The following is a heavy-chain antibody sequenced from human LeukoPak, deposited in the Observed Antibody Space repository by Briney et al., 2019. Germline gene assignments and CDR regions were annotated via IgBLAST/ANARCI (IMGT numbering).Heavy chain of an antibody. CDR2: IYYSGSSGST. D-gene: IGHD3-10*01. CDR1: GGSFSSYY. J-gene: IGHJ3*02. CDR3: ARAFDFGGALDI. Sequence: PSETLSLTCTVSGGSFSSYYWSWIRQSPGKGLEWIGYIYYSGSSGSTNYNPSLKSRVTISVDTSKNQLSLKLRSVTAADTAVYCCARAFDFGGALDIWGQGTMVTVSS. V-gene: IGHV4-59*01.